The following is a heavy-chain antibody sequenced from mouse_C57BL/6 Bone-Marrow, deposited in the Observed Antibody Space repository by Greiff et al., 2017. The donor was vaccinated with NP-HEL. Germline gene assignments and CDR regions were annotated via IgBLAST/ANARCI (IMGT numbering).Heavy chain of an antibody. CDR1: GYTFTSYW. Sequence: VQLQQPGAELVKPGASVKLSCKASGYTFTSYWMHWVKQRPGQGLEWIGMIHPNSGSTNYNEKFKSKATLTVDKSSSTAYMQLSSLTSDDSAVYYCARGAYGNYFDYWGQGTTLTVSS. CDR3: ARGAYGNYFDY. J-gene: IGHJ2*01. D-gene: IGHD2-1*01. V-gene: IGHV1-64*01. CDR2: IHPNSGST.